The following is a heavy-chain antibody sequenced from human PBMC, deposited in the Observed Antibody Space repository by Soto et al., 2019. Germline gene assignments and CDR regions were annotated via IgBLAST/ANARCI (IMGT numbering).Heavy chain of an antibody. CDR2: IIPIFGPA. D-gene: IGHD6-6*01. Sequence: QVQLVQSGSEVKKPGSSVRVSCKASGGSVSNSAISWLRQAPGQGLEWMGGIIPIFGPAIYARKFQGRFTISADEYTGTAYMELNNVRSDDTAVYYCGRGSSLTKVEYWGQGTLVTVSS. CDR1: GGSVSNSA. J-gene: IGHJ4*02. V-gene: IGHV1-69*01. CDR3: GRGSSLTKVEY.